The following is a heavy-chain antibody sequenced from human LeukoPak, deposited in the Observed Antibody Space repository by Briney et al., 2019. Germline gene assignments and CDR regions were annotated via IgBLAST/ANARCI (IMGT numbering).Heavy chain of an antibody. CDR1: GDSISNYY. Sequence: PSETLSLTCTVSGDSISNYYWSWIRQPPGEGLEWIGYIYYSGSTNYNPSLKSRVTISVDTSRNQFSLKLNSMTAADTAVYYCARDHQQLGRFDPWGQGTLVTVSS. CDR2: IYYSGST. J-gene: IGHJ5*02. V-gene: IGHV4-59*01. D-gene: IGHD6-13*01. CDR3: ARDHQQLGRFDP.